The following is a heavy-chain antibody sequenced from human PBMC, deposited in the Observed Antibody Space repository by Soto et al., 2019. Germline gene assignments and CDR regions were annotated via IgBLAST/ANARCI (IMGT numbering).Heavy chain of an antibody. CDR3: SKEVEGATYFDY. V-gene: IGHV3-23*01. CDR2: ISGSGGST. CDR1: GFTFSSYA. D-gene: IGHD1-26*01. J-gene: IGHJ4*02. Sequence: DVQLLEAGGGLVQPGGSLRLACAASGFTFSSYAMSWVRQAPGKGLVWVSAISGSGGSTYYADSVKGRFTISRDNSKNKLYLQMNSLRAEDTAVYYCSKEVEGATYFDYWGQGTLVTVSS.